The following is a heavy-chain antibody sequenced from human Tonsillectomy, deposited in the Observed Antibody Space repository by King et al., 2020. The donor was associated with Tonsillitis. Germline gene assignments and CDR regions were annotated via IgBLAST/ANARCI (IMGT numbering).Heavy chain of an antibody. J-gene: IGHJ4*02. CDR3: AKDLGYCSSTSCYHDY. D-gene: IGHD2-2*01. Sequence: VQLVESGGGLVQPGGSLRLSCAASGFTFSSDAMSWVRQAPGKGLEWVSAISGSGGGTYYAHSVKGRFTISRDNSKNTLYLQMNSLRAEDTAVYYCAKDLGYCSSTSCYHDYWGQGTLVTVSS. CDR2: ISGSGGGT. V-gene: IGHV3-23*04. CDR1: GFTFSSDA.